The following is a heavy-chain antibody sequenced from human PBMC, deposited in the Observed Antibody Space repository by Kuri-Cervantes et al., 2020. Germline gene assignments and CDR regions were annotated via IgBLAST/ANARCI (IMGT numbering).Heavy chain of an antibody. CDR1: GGSIISGSHY. CDR2: INHSGST. Sequence: GSLRLSCAVSGGSIISGSHYWGWIRQPPGKGLEWIGEINHSGSTNYNPSLKSRVTISVDTSKNQFSLKLSSVTAADTAVYYCAVKVGADNNWFDPWGQGTLVTVSS. CDR3: AVKVGADNNWFDP. D-gene: IGHD1-26*01. V-gene: IGHV4-39*07. J-gene: IGHJ5*02.